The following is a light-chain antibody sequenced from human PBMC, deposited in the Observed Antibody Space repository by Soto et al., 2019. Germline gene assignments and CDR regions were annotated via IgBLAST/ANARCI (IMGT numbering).Light chain of an antibody. CDR2: GAS. V-gene: IGKV3-20*01. J-gene: IGKJ1*01. CDR1: QSVSSNY. CDR3: QQYGSSPWT. Sequence: EIALTQSPGTLSLSPGERATLSCRASQSVSSNYLAWYQQKPGQTPRLLIYGASSRATGIPDRFSGSGSGTDFTLTISRLGPEDFAVFYCQQYGSSPWTFGQGTKVEIK.